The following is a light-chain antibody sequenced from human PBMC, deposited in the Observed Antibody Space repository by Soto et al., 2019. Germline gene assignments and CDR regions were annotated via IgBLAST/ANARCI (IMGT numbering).Light chain of an antibody. Sequence: EIVLTQSPATLSLSPVEIGSLSFRASPSVTNFLAWYQQKPGQAPRLLIYGASNRATGIPDRFSGSGSGTDFTLTISRLETEDFAVYYCQQSGSSGTFGQGTKVDI. CDR1: PSVTNF. CDR2: GAS. J-gene: IGKJ1*01. CDR3: QQSGSSGT. V-gene: IGKV3-20*01.